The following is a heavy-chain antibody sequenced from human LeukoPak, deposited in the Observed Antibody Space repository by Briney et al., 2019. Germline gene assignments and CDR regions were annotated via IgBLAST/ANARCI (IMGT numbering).Heavy chain of an antibody. CDR3: ARESMGATNY. CDR2: IYSGGST. CDR1: GVTVSSNY. J-gene: IGHJ4*02. D-gene: IGHD1-26*01. Sequence: GGSLRLSCAASGVTVSSNYMSWVRQAPGKGLEWVSVIYSGGSTYYADSVKGRFTISRDNSKNTLYLQMNSLRAEDTAVYYCARESMGATNYWGQGTLVTVSS. V-gene: IGHV3-53*01.